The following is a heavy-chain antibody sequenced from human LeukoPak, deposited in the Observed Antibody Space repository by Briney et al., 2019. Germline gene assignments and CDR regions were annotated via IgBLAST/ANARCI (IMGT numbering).Heavy chain of an antibody. CDR3: VGDTPPGGDYYLDY. D-gene: IGHD3-16*01. CDR2: IWNAGTNT. J-gene: IGHJ4*02. CDR1: GFSISTYG. Sequence: GGSLRLSCAASGFSISTYGMHWVRQAPGKGLEWVALIWNAGTNTYYADSVKGRFTISRDNSKNTLYLQMNSLRAEDTAVYYCVGDTPPGGDYYLDYWGQGTLVIVSS. V-gene: IGHV3-33*01.